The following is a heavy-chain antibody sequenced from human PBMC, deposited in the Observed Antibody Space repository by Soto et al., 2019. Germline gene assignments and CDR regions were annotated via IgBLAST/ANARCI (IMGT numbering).Heavy chain of an antibody. D-gene: IGHD3-22*01. CDR1: GGTFSSYA. J-gene: IGHJ4*02. CDR3: ARYTYDSSGYYLGPFDY. CDR2: IIPIFGTA. V-gene: IGHV1-69*13. Sequence: ASVKVSCKASGGTFSSYAISWVRQAPGQGLEWMGGIIPIFGTANYAQKFQGRVTITADESTSTAYMELSSLRSEGTAVYYCARYTYDSSGYYLGPFDYWGQGTLVTVSS.